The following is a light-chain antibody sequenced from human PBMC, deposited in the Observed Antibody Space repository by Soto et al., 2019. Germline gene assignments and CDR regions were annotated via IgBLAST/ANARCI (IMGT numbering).Light chain of an antibody. J-gene: IGKJ4*01. CDR1: QGISSW. CDR2: AAS. V-gene: IGKV1-12*01. Sequence: DIQMTQTPSSVSSSVGDRVTITSRARQGISSWLAWYKQKPGKPPKRGIYAASSLHSAVSSRFSGSGSGTDFTLTISSLLAEDYATYYCQQANSFPLTFGGGT. CDR3: QQANSFPLT.